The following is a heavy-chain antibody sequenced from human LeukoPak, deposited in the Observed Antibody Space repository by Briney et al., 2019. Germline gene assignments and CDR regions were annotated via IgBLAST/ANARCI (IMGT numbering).Heavy chain of an antibody. CDR2: INQDGSEK. Sequence: GGSLRPSCADSGFTFSSYWISWVRQAPGKGLEWVANINQDGSEKYYVDSVRGRFTISRDNAKNSLYLQMNSLRAEDTAVYYCAISSPVATMGYWGQGTLVTVSS. D-gene: IGHD4-23*01. J-gene: IGHJ4*02. CDR1: GFTFSSYW. V-gene: IGHV3-7*01. CDR3: AISSPVATMGY.